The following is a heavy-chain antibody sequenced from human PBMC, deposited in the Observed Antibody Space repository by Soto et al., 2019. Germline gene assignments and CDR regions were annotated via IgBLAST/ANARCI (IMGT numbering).Heavy chain of an antibody. J-gene: IGHJ4*02. Sequence: QVQLVESGGGVVQPGKSLRLSCAASGFTFNTYGMHWVRQAPGKGPEWVAVISNDGSNKYYADSVKGRFTISRDNSKNTLYLQMNSLRAEDTAVYYCANWNYPLADWGQGTLVTVSS. CDR3: ANWNYPLAD. CDR2: ISNDGSNK. D-gene: IGHD1-7*01. CDR1: GFTFNTYG. V-gene: IGHV3-30*18.